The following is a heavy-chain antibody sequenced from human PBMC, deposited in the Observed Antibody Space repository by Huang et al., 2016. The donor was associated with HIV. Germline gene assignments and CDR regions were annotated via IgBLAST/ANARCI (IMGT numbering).Heavy chain of an antibody. Sequence: QLQLQESGPGLVKPSETLSLTCTVSGGSIRSSSYYWGWIRQPPGKGLEWIGSIYHSGTTYSNPSLKSRVPISVDTSRTQFSLKLSSVTAADTAVYYCAAHGRIVGIPAAPLRFDPWGQGTLVTVSS. CDR1: GGSIRSSSYY. V-gene: IGHV4-39*01. CDR2: IYHSGTT. CDR3: AAHGRIVGIPAAPLRFDP. D-gene: IGHD6-13*01. J-gene: IGHJ5*02.